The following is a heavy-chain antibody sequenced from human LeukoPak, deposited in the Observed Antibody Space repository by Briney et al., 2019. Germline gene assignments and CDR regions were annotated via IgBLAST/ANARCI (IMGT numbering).Heavy chain of an antibody. CDR2: ISAYNGNT. D-gene: IGHD3-10*01. J-gene: IGHJ4*02. CDR1: GYTFTSYG. Sequence: ASVKVSCKASGYTFTSYGISWVRQAPGQGLEWMGWISAYNGNTNYAQKLQGRVTMTTDTSTSTAYMELRSLRSDDTAVYHCAREGVTMVRGVIFPTPDYWGQGTLVTVSS. CDR3: AREGVTMVRGVIFPTPDY. V-gene: IGHV1-18*01.